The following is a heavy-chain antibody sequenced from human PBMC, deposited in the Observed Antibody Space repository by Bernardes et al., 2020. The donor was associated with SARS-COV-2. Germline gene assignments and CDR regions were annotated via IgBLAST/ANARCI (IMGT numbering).Heavy chain of an antibody. J-gene: IGHJ6*02. V-gene: IGHV3-23*01. Sequence: GSLRLSCAASGFAFSTYAMNWVRQAPGKGLEWVSGISSGGDSTYYVDAVKGRFTISRDNSKNTLFLQMSSLRAEDTAVYYCAKRNRYCSNGVCPADYYYYFGMDVWGQGTTVTVSS. CDR2: ISSGGDST. CDR3: AKRNRYCSNGVCPADYYYYFGMDV. CDR1: GFAFSTYA. D-gene: IGHD2-8*01.